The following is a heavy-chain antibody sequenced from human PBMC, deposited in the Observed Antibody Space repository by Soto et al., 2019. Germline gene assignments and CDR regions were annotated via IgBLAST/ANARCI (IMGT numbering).Heavy chain of an antibody. V-gene: IGHV3-48*03. CDR1: GFNFQSYV. D-gene: IGHD3-3*01. CDR2: ISSSGSSV. J-gene: IGHJ6*02. CDR3: ARDRTTIFGVPPYGMDV. Sequence: PGGSLRLSCAASGFNFQSYVMKWVRQAPGKGLEWISDISSSGSSVYYADSVKGRFTISRDNAKNSVYLQMNSLRAEDTAVYYCARDRTTIFGVPPYGMDVWGQGTTVTVSS.